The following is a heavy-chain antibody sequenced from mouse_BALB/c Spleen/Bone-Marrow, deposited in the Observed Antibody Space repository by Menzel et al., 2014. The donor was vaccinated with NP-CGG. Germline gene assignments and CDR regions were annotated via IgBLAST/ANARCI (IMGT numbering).Heavy chain of an antibody. V-gene: IGHV4-1*02. D-gene: IGHD2-3*01. J-gene: IGHJ3*01. CDR2: INPDSNTI. Sequence: EVMLVESGGGLVQPGGSLKLSCAASGFDFSSYWMSWVRQAPGKGLEWIGEINPDSNTINYTPSLKDKFIISRDNAKNTLYLQISKVRSEDTALYYCARIGYYGWFAHWGQGTLVTVSA. CDR1: GFDFSSYW. CDR3: ARIGYYGWFAH.